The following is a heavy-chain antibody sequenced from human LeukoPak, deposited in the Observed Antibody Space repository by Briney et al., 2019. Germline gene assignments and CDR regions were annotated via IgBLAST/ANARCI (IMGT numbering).Heavy chain of an antibody. J-gene: IGHJ4*02. V-gene: IGHV1-18*01. CDR2: ISAYNGNT. Sequence: VASVKVSCKASGYTFTSYGISWVRQAPGQGLEWMGWISAYNGNTNYAQKLQGRVTMTTDTSTSTAYLELRSLRSDDTAVYYCARRTSGTDFMGSDYWGQGTLVTVSS. D-gene: IGHD1-26*01. CDR3: ARRTSGTDFMGSDY. CDR1: GYTFTSYG.